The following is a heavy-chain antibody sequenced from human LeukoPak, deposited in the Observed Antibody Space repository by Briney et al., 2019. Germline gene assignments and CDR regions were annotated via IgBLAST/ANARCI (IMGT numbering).Heavy chain of an antibody. CDR3: ARGYYDILTDHYNPFDF. V-gene: IGHV3-7*01. Sequence: GGSLRLSCAASGFTFSSYWMSWVRQAPGKGLEWVANIKQDGSEKYYVDSVKGRFTISRDDAKNTLYLQMNSLRAEDTAVYYCARGYYDILTDHYNPFDFWGQGTLVTVSS. J-gene: IGHJ4*02. CDR2: IKQDGSEK. CDR1: GFTFSSYW. D-gene: IGHD3-9*01.